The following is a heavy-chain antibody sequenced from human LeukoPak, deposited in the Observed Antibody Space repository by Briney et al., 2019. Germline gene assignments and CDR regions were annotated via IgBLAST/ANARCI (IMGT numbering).Heavy chain of an antibody. J-gene: IGHJ4*02. Sequence: PSETLSVTCTVSGASISRSDYFWGWIRQPPGKGLEWIGSIYYSGSTYYSPSLNGPVTISVDTSKNQFSLKLNSVTAADTAVYYCARSSEYGDPFNYWGQGTLVTVSS. V-gene: IGHV4-39*01. D-gene: IGHD4-17*01. CDR3: ARSSEYGDPFNY. CDR1: GASISRSDYF. CDR2: IYYSGST.